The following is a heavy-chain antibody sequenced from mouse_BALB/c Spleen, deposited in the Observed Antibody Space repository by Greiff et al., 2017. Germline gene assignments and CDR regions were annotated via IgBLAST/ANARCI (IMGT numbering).Heavy chain of an antibody. D-gene: IGHD2-1*01. V-gene: IGHV1-69*01. CDR1: GYTFTDYW. CDR3: ARGAYGKEFAY. Sequence: QVQLQQPGAELVMPGASVKMSCKASGYTFTDYWMHWVKQRPGQGLEWIGAIDTSDSYTSYNQKFKGKATLTVDDSSSTAYMQLSSLTSEDSAVYYCARGAYGKEFAYWGQGTLVTVSA. CDR2: IDTSDSYT. J-gene: IGHJ3*01.